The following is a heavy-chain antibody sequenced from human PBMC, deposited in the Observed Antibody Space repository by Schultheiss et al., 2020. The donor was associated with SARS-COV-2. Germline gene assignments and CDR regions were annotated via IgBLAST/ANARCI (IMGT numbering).Heavy chain of an antibody. Sequence: SETLSLTCTVSGASISSSSYYWGWIRQPPGKGLEWVGYIYYSGSTNYNPSLKSRVTISVDTSKNQFSLKLSSVTAADTAVYYCARDGVVVVAATQFQYYYYYYMDVWGKGTTVTVSS. V-gene: IGHV4-61*05. CDR3: ARDGVVVVAATQFQYYYYYYMDV. J-gene: IGHJ6*03. D-gene: IGHD2-15*01. CDR2: IYYSGST. CDR1: GASISSSSYY.